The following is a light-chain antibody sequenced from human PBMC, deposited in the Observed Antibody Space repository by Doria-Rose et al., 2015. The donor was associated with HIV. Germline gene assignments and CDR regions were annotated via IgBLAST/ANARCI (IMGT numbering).Light chain of an antibody. CDR2: NTY. CDR1: SGPVTGAYY. J-gene: IGLJ3*02. CDR3: ALYMGSGIWM. V-gene: IGLV8-61*01. Sequence: QTVVTQEPSSSVSLGGTVTLTCGLTSGPVTGAYYPSWHQQTPGQAPRTLIYNTYSLSAGVSDRFSGSILGNKAALTILGAQADDESDYYCALYMGSGIWMFGGGTKLTVL.